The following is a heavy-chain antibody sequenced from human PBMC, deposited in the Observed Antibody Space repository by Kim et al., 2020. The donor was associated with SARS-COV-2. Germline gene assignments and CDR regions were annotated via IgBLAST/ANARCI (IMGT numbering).Heavy chain of an antibody. CDR3: ARVSYYGSGSVHDLYYYGMDV. CDR2: IYYSGST. J-gene: IGHJ6*02. CDR1: GGSISSYY. D-gene: IGHD3-10*01. V-gene: IGHV4-59*01. Sequence: SETLSLTCTVSGGSISSYYWSWIRQPPGKGLEWIGYIYYSGSTNYNPSLKSRVTISVDTSKNQFSLKLSSVTAADTAVYYCARVSYYGSGSVHDLYYYGMDVWGQGTTVTVSS.